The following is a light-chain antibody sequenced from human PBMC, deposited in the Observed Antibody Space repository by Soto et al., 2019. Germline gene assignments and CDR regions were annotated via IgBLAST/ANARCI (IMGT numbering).Light chain of an antibody. CDR3: SSYTTSSSWV. J-gene: IGLJ3*02. Sequence: QSALTQPASVSGSPGQSITISCTGTSSDVGGYNYVSWFQQRPGKAPKLMIYVVSNRPSGISNRFSGSKSGNTASLTISGLQAEDEADYYCSSYTTSSSWVFGGGTKLTVL. CDR2: VVS. CDR1: SSDVGGYNY. V-gene: IGLV2-14*01.